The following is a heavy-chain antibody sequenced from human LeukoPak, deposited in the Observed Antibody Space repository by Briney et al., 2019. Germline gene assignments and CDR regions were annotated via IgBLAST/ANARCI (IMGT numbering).Heavy chain of an antibody. CDR2: IESKTDGGTT. Sequence: GGSLRLSCAASGFTFSNAWMSWVRQAPGKGLEWVGRIESKTDGGTTDYVAPVKGRFTISRDDSKNTLYLQMNSLKTEDTAVYYCTTEVNYYGSGSYYLSWGQGTLVTVSS. V-gene: IGHV3-15*04. D-gene: IGHD3-10*01. CDR3: TTEVNYYGSGSYYLS. J-gene: IGHJ4*02. CDR1: GFTFSNAW.